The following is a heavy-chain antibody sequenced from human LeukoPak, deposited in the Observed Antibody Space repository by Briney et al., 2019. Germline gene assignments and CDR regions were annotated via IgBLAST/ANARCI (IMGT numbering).Heavy chain of an antibody. V-gene: IGHV3-30*02. CDR1: GFTFSTYS. CDR3: ARAGYCSSTSCYRELDY. J-gene: IGHJ4*02. D-gene: IGHD2-2*02. CDR2: IRYDGSNK. Sequence: GGSLRLSCAAPGFTFSTYSMNWVRQAPGKGLEWMAFIRYDGSNKYYADSVKGRFTISRDNSKNTLYLQMNSLRAEDTAVYYCARAGYCSSTSCYRELDYWGQGTLVTVSS.